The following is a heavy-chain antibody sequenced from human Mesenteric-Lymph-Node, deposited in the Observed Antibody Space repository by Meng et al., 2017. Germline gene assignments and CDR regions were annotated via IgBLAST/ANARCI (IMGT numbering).Heavy chain of an antibody. Sequence: SVKVSCKASGGTFSSYAISWVRQAPGQGLEWMGGIIPIFGTANYAQKFQGRVTITADKSTSTAYMELSSPRSEDTAVYYCARDLVVVVAATQNYYGMDVWGQGTTVTVSS. CDR2: IIPIFGTA. V-gene: IGHV1-69*06. CDR3: ARDLVVVVAATQNYYGMDV. D-gene: IGHD2-15*01. CDR1: GGTFSSYA. J-gene: IGHJ6*02.